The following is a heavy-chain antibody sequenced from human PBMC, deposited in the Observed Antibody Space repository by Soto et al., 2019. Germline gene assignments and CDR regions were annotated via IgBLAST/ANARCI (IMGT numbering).Heavy chain of an antibody. D-gene: IGHD2-15*01. Sequence: QVQLVQSGAEVKKPGSSVKVSCKASGGTFSSYTISWVRQAPGQGLEWMGRIIPILGIANYAQKFQGRVTITADKSTSTAYMELSSLRSEDTAVYYCGRETCRGGSCPLDYWGQGTLVTVSS. V-gene: IGHV1-69*08. J-gene: IGHJ4*02. CDR1: GGTFSSYT. CDR3: GRETCRGGSCPLDY. CDR2: IIPILGIA.